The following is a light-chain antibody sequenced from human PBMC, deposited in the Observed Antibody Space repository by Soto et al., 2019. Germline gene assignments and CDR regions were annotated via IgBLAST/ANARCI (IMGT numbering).Light chain of an antibody. Sequence: DIQMTQSPSSLSASVGDRVTITCRASQSISSTLNWYQHKPGQAPSLLIYDASKSHFGVPSRFSGSGSGTDFTFTISSLQPEDNATYYCQQYENRPYTFGPGTKVDIK. CDR3: QQYENRPYT. V-gene: IGKV1-33*01. CDR2: DAS. CDR1: QSISST. J-gene: IGKJ3*01.